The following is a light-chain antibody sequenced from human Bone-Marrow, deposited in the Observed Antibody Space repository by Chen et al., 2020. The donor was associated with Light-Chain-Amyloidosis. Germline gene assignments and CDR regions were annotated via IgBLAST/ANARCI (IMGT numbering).Light chain of an antibody. CDR2: DDS. J-gene: IGLJ3*02. CDR1: NIGSTS. V-gene: IGLV3-21*02. Sequence: SYVLTQPSSVSVAPGQTATIACGGNNIGSTSVHWYQQTPGQAPLLVVYDDSDRPSGIPERLSGSNSGNTATLTISRVEAGDAADYYCQVWDRSSDRPVFGRGTKLTVL. CDR3: QVWDRSSDRPV.